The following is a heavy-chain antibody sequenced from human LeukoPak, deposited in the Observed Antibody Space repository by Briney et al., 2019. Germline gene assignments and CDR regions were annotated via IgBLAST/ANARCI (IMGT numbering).Heavy chain of an antibody. CDR2: IYSGGST. Sequence: PGGSLRLSCAAFGFTVRINYMSWVRQAPGKGLEWVSIIYSGGSTYYADSVKGRFTISRHNSKNTLYIQMNSLRAEDTAVYYCAREVGGSAFDIWGQGTMVTVSS. CDR1: GFTVRINY. D-gene: IGHD3-16*01. V-gene: IGHV3-53*04. J-gene: IGHJ3*02. CDR3: AREVGGSAFDI.